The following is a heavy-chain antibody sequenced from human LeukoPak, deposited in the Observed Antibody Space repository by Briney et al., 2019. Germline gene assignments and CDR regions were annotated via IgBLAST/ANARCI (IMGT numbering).Heavy chain of an antibody. Sequence: GASVKVSCKASGGTFSSYAMSWVRQAPGQGLEWMGGIIPIFGTANYAQKFQGRVTITADKSTSTAYMELSSLRSEDTAVYYCARAGTAGRLNHDAFDIWGKGTVVTVSS. D-gene: IGHD6-13*01. CDR3: ARAGTAGRLNHDAFDI. CDR2: IIPIFGTA. CDR1: GGTFSSYA. V-gene: IGHV1-69*06. J-gene: IGHJ3*02.